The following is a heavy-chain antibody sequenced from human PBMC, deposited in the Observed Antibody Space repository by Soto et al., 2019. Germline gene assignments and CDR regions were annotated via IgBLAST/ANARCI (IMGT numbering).Heavy chain of an antibody. CDR1: GFTFDDYA. V-gene: IGHV3-9*01. J-gene: IGHJ6*03. Sequence: GGSLRLSCAASGFTFDDYAMHWVRQAPGKGLEWVSGISWNSGSIGYADSVKGRFTISRDNAKNSLYLQMNSLRAEDTALYYCAKASEAYYYYYMDVWGKGTTVTVSS. D-gene: IGHD2-2*01. CDR2: ISWNSGSI. CDR3: AKASEAYYYYYMDV.